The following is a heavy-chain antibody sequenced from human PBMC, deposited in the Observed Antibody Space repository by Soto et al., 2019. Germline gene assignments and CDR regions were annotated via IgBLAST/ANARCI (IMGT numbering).Heavy chain of an antibody. CDR1: GYTFSTYE. D-gene: IGHD3-3*01. CDR2: MNPDNGNT. J-gene: IGHJ4*02. CDR3: ARGPRESGEWLLFDY. Sequence: ASVKVSCKASGYTFSTYEINWLRRAAGQGLEWMGRMNPDNGNTGYAQKFQDRVTMTRNTSISTAYMELSSLRSDDTAVYYCARGPRESGEWLLFDYWGQGALVTVSS. V-gene: IGHV1-8*01.